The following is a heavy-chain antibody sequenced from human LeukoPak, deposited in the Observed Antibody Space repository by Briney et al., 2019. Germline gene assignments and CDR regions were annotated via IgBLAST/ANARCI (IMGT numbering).Heavy chain of an antibody. J-gene: IGHJ4*02. CDR1: GFTFDDYG. V-gene: IGHV3-7*01. CDR2: INQDGSEE. Sequence: GGSLRLSCAASGFTFDDYGMSWVRQAPGKGLEWVAHINQDGSEEHYMDSVKARFIISRDNAKNSLSLQMDSLRAEDTAVYYCVRDGGVSGCDLFDYWGQGTLVTVSS. D-gene: IGHD5-12*01. CDR3: VRDGGVSGCDLFDY.